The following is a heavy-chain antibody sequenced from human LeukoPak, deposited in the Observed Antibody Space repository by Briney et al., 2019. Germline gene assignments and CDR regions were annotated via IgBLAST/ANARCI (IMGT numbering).Heavy chain of an antibody. CDR3: ARLGRGSGYYFIAFDY. J-gene: IGHJ4*02. Sequence: GASVKVSCKASGYTFIAYYMHWVRQAPGQGLEWMGWINPNSGGTNYAQKFQGRVTMTRDTSISTAYMELSRLRSDDTAVYYCARLGRGSGYYFIAFDYWGQGTLVTVSS. CDR1: GYTFIAYY. D-gene: IGHD3-22*01. CDR2: INPNSGGT. V-gene: IGHV1-2*02.